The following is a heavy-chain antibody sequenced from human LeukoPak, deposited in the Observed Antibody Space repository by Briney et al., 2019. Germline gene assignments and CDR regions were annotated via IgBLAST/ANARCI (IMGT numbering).Heavy chain of an antibody. V-gene: IGHV5-51*01. CDR2: INPGDSDT. CDR1: GYSFTSYW. Sequence: GESLQISCKGSGYSFTSYWIGWVRQMPGKGLEWMGIINPGDSDTRYSPSFQGQVTISADKSISTAYLQWTSLKASDTAMYYCARVGGYQRYYYYYMDVWGKGTTVTISS. J-gene: IGHJ6*03. D-gene: IGHD5-12*01. CDR3: ARVGGYQRYYYYYMDV.